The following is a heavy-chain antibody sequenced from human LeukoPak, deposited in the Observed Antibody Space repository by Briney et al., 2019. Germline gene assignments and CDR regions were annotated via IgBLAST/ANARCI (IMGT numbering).Heavy chain of an antibody. CDR1: GFTFSSYW. CDR2: IKQDGSEK. CDR3: ARERSSSSSFFDY. Sequence: GGSLRLSCAASGFTFSSYWMSWVRQAPGKGLEWVANIKQDGSEKYYVDSVKGRFTISRDNAKNSLYLQMNSLRAEDTAAYYCARERSSSSSFFDYWGQETLVTVSS. V-gene: IGHV3-7*01. J-gene: IGHJ4*02. D-gene: IGHD6-6*01.